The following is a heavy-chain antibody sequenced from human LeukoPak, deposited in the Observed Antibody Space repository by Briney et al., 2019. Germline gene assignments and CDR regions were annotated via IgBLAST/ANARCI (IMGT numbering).Heavy chain of an antibody. J-gene: IGHJ5*02. Sequence: NSSETLSLTCTVSGGSFSIYYWSWIRQPPGKGLEWIGYIYYSGSINYNPSLKSRVTMLVDTSKNQFSLKLSSVTAADTAVYYCARGGFSGGILRYFDLWGQGTLVTVSS. CDR1: GGSFSIYY. V-gene: IGHV4-59*01. CDR3: ARGGFSGGILRYFDL. CDR2: IYYSGSI. D-gene: IGHD2-15*01.